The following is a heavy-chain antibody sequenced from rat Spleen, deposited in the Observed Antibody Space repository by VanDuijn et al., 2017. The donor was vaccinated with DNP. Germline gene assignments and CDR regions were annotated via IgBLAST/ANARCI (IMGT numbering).Heavy chain of an antibody. CDR3: ATHTSTTLDY. CDR1: GFTFSDSY. Sequence: EVQLVESGGGLVQPGRSMKLSCAASGFTFSDSYMAWVRQAPTKGLEWVASISYDGGSTYYRDSVKGRFSISRDNAKSTLYLQVNSLRSEDTATYYCATHTSTTLDYWGQGVMVTVSS. CDR2: ISYDGGST. J-gene: IGHJ2*01. V-gene: IGHV5-22*01. D-gene: IGHD1-6*01.